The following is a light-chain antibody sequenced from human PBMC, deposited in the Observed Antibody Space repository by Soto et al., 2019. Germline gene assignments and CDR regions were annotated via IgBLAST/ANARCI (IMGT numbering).Light chain of an antibody. CDR3: QQYGSSPLT. CDR2: GVS. CDR1: QSVTSSY. Sequence: EIVLTPSPGTLSLSPGERATLSCRASQSVTSSYLAWYQQKPGQAPRLLMYGVSSRATGIPDRFSGSGSGTDFTLTISRLEPEDFVVYYCQQYGSSPLTFGQGTKVEIK. V-gene: IGKV3-20*01. J-gene: IGKJ1*01.